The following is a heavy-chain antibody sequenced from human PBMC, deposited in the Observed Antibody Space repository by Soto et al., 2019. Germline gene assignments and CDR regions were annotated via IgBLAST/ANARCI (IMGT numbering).Heavy chain of an antibody. CDR2: ISAYNGKT. Sequence: ASVKVSCKSSAYTFTNYDINWVRQAPGQGLEWMGWISAYNGKTNYAQNFQGRVTMTTDTSTSTAYMELRSLRSDDTAVYYCARVARYNWNDLDYWGQGTLVTVSS. J-gene: IGHJ4*02. CDR3: ARVARYNWNDLDY. D-gene: IGHD1-1*01. V-gene: IGHV1-18*04. CDR1: AYTFTNYD.